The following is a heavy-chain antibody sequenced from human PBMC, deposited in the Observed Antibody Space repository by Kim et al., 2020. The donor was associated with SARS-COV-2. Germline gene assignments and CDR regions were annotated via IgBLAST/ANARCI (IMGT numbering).Heavy chain of an antibody. CDR2: INNYGST. J-gene: IGHJ1*01. V-gene: IGHV4-31*03. CDR3: ASGEERLAWYFHA. CDR1: GDSISSGGYY. Sequence: SETLSLTCTVSGDSISSGGYYWSWVRQLPGKGLEWIGFINNYGSTYYNPSLQSRVTLSVDTSKNQFSLRLTSVTAADTAVDYCASGEERLAWYFHAWGQG. D-gene: IGHD3-10*01.